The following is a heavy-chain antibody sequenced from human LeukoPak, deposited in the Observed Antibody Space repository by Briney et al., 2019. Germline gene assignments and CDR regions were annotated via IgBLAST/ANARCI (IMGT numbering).Heavy chain of an antibody. D-gene: IGHD3-16*02. CDR1: GYTFTSYY. Sequence: GASVKVSCKASGYTFTSYYMHWVRQAPGQGLEWMGIINPSGGSTSYAQKFQGRVTMTRDTSTSTVYMELSSLRFEDTAVYYCARGQDYVWGSYRPFDHWGQGTLVTVSS. CDR3: ARGQDYVWGSYRPFDH. J-gene: IGHJ4*02. CDR2: INPSGGST. V-gene: IGHV1-46*01.